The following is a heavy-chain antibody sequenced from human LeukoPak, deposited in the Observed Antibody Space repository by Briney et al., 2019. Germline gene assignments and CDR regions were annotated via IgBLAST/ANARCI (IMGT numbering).Heavy chain of an antibody. CDR2: ISSSGSTI. CDR3: ARYPGTYQYFYYYMDV. V-gene: IGHV3-48*01. CDR1: GFTFSSYS. J-gene: IGHJ6*03. Sequence: GGSLRLSCAASGFTFSSYSMNWVRQAPGKGLEWVSYISSSGSTIYYADSVKGRFTISRDNSENTLYLQINSLRAEDTAVYYCARYPGTYQYFYYYMDVWGKGTTVTVSS. D-gene: IGHD1-26*01.